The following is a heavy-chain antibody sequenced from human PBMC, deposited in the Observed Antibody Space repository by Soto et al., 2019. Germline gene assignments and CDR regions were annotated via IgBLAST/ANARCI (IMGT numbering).Heavy chain of an antibody. V-gene: IGHV1-46*01. CDR3: ARDRLYDSSGYQFDY. CDR1: GYTFTSYG. J-gene: IGHJ4*02. CDR2: ISANGGST. Sequence: GASVKVSCKASGYTFTSYGISWVRQAPGQGLEWMGIISANGGSTSYAQKFQGRVTMTRDTSTSTVYMELSSLRSEDTAVYYCARDRLYDSSGYQFDYWGQGTLVTVSS. D-gene: IGHD3-22*01.